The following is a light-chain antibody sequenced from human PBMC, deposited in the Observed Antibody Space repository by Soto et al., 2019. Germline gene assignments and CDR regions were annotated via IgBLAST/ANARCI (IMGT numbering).Light chain of an antibody. Sequence: DIVMTQSPDSLAVSLGERATINCKSSQSVLYSSNNKNYLAWYQQKPGQPPKLLIYWASTRESGVPDRFSGSGSRTDFTLTISSLQAEDVAVYYCQQYYRTPPTFGQGTKLEIK. CDR3: QQYYRTPPT. CDR1: QSVLYSSNNKNY. V-gene: IGKV4-1*01. CDR2: WAS. J-gene: IGKJ2*01.